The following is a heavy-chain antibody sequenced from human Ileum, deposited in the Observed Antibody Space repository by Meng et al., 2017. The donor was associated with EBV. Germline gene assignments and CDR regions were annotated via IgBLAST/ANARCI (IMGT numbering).Heavy chain of an antibody. J-gene: IGHJ4*02. D-gene: IGHD4-17*01. CDR1: GDAISSNNW. CDR3: ASGRDYAWHS. V-gene: IGHV4-4*02. CDR2: IYHSGST. Sequence: HVQLLESGSWRARPSGTLSLTGAVAGDAISSNNWWSWVRQPPGKGLECIGEIYHSGSTSYNPSFKSRVTMSVDKSKNQISLTLSSVTAADTAVYYCASGRDYAWHSWGRGTLVTVSS.